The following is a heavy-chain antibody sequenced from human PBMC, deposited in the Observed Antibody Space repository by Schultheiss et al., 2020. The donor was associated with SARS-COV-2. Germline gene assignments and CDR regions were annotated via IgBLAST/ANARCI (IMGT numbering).Heavy chain of an antibody. J-gene: IGHJ6*02. CDR1: GGSFSGYY. Sequence: GSLRLSCAVYGGSFSGYYWSWIRQPPGKGLEWIGYIYYSGSTYYNPSLKSRVTISVDTSKNQFSLKLSSVTAADTAVYYCARGRVAAHQRYYYYGMDVWGQGTTVTVSS. V-gene: IGHV4-34*01. CDR2: IYYSGST. CDR3: ARGRVAAHQRYYYYGMDV. D-gene: IGHD6-6*01.